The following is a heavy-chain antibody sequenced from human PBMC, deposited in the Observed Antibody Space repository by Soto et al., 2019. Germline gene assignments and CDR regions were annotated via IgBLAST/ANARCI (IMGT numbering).Heavy chain of an antibody. CDR1: GGSISSYY. Sequence: SETLSLTCTVSGGSISSYYWSWIRQPPGKGLEWIGYIYYSGSTNYNPSLKSRVTISVDTSKNQFSLKLSSVTAADTAVYYCARLVNVLGGNFDYGGKGPLVTVPS. J-gene: IGHJ4*02. CDR3: ARLVNVLGGNFDY. V-gene: IGHV4-59*01. CDR2: IYYSGST. D-gene: IGHD3-16*01.